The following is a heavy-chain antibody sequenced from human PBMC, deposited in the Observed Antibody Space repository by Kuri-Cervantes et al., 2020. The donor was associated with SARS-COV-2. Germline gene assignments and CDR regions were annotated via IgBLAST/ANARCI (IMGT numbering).Heavy chain of an antibody. D-gene: IGHD6-6*01. J-gene: IGHJ6*02. CDR1: GESFSDYY. Sequence: SETLSLTCAVYGESFSDYYWTWIRQPAGKGLEWTGRIYFTGRTTYNPSLKSRVSLSVDKDKSQFSLRLSSVTAADTAVYYCARDVGFSGSSRVDVWGQGTTVTVSS. CDR2: IYFTGRT. CDR3: ARDVGFSGSSRVDV. V-gene: IGHV4-4*07.